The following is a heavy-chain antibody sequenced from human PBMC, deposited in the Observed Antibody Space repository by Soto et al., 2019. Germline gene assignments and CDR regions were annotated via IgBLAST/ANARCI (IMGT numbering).Heavy chain of an antibody. CDR2: IYYSGRT. CDR3: AREDYGGQWYFDL. J-gene: IGHJ2*01. CDR1: GGSISSYY. D-gene: IGHD4-17*01. V-gene: IGHV4-59*01. Sequence: QVQLQESGPGLVKPSETLSLTCTVSGGSISSYYWSWIQQPPGKGLEWIGYIYYSGRTNYNHSLKSRVTISVDASKHQFSLKLSSVTAADTAVYYCAREDYGGQWYFDLWGLGTLVTVSS.